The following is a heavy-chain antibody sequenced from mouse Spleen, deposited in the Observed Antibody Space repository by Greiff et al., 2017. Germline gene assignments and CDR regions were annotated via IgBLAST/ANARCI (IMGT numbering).Heavy chain of an antibody. Sequence: VKLMESGAELARPGASVKLSCKASGYTFTSYGISWVKQRTGQGLEWIGEIYPRSGNTYYNEKFKGKATLTADKSSSTAYMELRSLTSEDSAVYFCARRTITTAPYFDVWGAGTTVTVSS. V-gene: IGHV1-81*01. J-gene: IGHJ1*01. D-gene: IGHD1-2*01. CDR2: IYPRSGNT. CDR3: ARRTITTAPYFDV. CDR1: GYTFTSYG.